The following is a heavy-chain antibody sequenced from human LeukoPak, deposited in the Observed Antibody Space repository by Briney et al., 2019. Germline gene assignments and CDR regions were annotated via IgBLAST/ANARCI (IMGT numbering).Heavy chain of an antibody. V-gene: IGHV4-30-2*01. CDR1: GGSISSGGYY. J-gene: IGHJ3*02. Sequence: PSETLSLTCTVSGGSISSGGYYWSWIRQPPGKGLEWIGYIYHSGSTYYNPSLKSRVTISVDRSKNQFSLKLSSVTAADTAVYYCARSYAMVPGDAFDIWGQGTMVTVSS. CDR2: IYHSGST. D-gene: IGHD4/OR15-4a*01. CDR3: ARSYAMVPGDAFDI.